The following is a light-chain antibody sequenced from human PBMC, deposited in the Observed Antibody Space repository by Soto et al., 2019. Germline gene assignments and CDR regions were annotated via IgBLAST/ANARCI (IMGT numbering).Light chain of an antibody. J-gene: IGLJ2*01. CDR3: LLSYSAAVV. CDR2: DTN. CDR1: TGAVTRGHY. V-gene: IGLV7-46*01. Sequence: QAVVTQEPSLTVSPGGTVTLTCGSNTGAVTRGHYPSWFRQKPGQAPRTLIYDTNNKQSWTPARFSGSLLGGKAALTLSGAQPEDEADYYCLLSYSAAVVFGGGTKVTVL.